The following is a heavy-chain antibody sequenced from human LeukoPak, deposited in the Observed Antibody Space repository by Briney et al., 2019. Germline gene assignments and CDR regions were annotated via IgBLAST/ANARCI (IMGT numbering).Heavy chain of an antibody. Sequence: PGGSLRLSCAASGFSFSTYEMHWVRQAPGKGLEWVSDISSSGSTTYYADSVRGRFTTSRGNAKNLLYLQMHSLRAEDTAIYYCSLLAVASPQDYWGQGTLVTVSS. CDR1: GFSFSTYE. V-gene: IGHV3-48*03. J-gene: IGHJ4*02. CDR2: ISSSGSTT. D-gene: IGHD6-19*01. CDR3: SLLAVASPQDY.